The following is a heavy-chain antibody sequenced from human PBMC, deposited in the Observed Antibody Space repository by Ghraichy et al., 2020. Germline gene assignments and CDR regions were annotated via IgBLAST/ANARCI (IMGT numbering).Heavy chain of an antibody. Sequence: ASVKVSCKASGYTFTSYAMNWVRQAPGQGLEWMGWINTNTGNPTYAQGFTGRFVFSLDTSVSTAYLQISSLKAEDTAVYYCARGRVSGDYVWGSYRFRGDDFDYWGQGTLVTVSS. CDR1: GYTFTSYA. J-gene: IGHJ4*02. CDR3: ARGRVSGDYVWGSYRFRGDDFDY. V-gene: IGHV7-4-1*02. D-gene: IGHD3-16*02. CDR2: INTNTGNP.